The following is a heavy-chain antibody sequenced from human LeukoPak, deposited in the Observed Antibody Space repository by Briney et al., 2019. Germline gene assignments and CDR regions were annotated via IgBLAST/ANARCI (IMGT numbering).Heavy chain of an antibody. V-gene: IGHV1-69*05. J-gene: IGHJ3*02. CDR2: IIPIFGTA. CDR1: GGTFSSYA. CDR3: ASQSIAVAAFDI. D-gene: IGHD6-19*01. Sequence: SVKVSCKASGGTFSSYAISWVRQAPGQGLEWMGGIIPIFGTANYAQKFQGRVTITTDESTSTAYMELSSLRSEDTAVYYCASQSIAVAAFDIWGQGTMVTVSS.